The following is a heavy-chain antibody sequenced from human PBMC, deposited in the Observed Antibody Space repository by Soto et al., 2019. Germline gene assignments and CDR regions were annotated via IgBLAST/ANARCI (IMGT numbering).Heavy chain of an antibody. Sequence: ASVKVSCKASGYTFSSYGINWLRQAPGQGLEWMGWISAYNGNTNYAQKLQGRVTMTTDTSTSTAYMELRSLRSDDTAVYHCARDSATVTAFDIWGQGTMVTVSS. CDR2: ISAYNGNT. CDR3: ARDSATVTAFDI. CDR1: GYTFSSYG. V-gene: IGHV1-18*01. J-gene: IGHJ3*02. D-gene: IGHD5-12*01.